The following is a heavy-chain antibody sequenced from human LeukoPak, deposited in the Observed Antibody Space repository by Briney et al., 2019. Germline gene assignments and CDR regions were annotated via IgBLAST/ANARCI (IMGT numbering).Heavy chain of an antibody. Sequence: GGSLRLSCAASGFTFDDYAMHWVRQAPGKGLEWVSGISWNSGSIGYADSVKGRFTISRDNAKNSLYLQMNSLRAEDMALYYCAKGQSSSWYLIIDYWGQGTLVTVSS. CDR1: GFTFDDYA. V-gene: IGHV3-9*03. J-gene: IGHJ4*02. D-gene: IGHD6-13*01. CDR2: ISWNSGSI. CDR3: AKGQSSSWYLIIDY.